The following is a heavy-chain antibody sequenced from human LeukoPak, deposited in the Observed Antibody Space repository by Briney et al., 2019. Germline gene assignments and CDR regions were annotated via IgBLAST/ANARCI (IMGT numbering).Heavy chain of an antibody. Sequence: GASVKVSCKASGYKFTDYYMHWVRQAPGQGLEWMGWINPNGGNTKYAQKFQDRVSVTRDTAITTAYMELSRLTSDDTAVYYCARARAPYSGYDLPDYWGQGTLVTVSS. D-gene: IGHD5-12*01. CDR1: GYKFTDYY. V-gene: IGHV1-2*02. J-gene: IGHJ4*02. CDR2: INPNGGNT. CDR3: ARARAPYSGYDLPDY.